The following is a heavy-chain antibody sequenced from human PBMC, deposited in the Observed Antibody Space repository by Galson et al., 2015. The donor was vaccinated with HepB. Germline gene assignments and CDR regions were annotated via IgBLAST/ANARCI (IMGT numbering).Heavy chain of an antibody. Sequence: PALVKPTQTLTLTCTFSGFSLSTNGMSVSWIRQPPGKALEWLAVIDWDDDKFYSRSLRTRLTISKDTSKNQVLLTMSNMDPVDTATYYCARIPNASAAGRYFDYWGQGKLVTVSS. D-gene: IGHD6-13*01. CDR2: IDWDDDK. CDR1: GFSLSTNGMS. J-gene: IGHJ4*02. CDR3: ARIPNASAAGRYFDY. V-gene: IGHV2-70*01.